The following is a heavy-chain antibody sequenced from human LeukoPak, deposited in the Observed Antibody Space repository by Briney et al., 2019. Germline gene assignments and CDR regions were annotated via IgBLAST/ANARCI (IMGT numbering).Heavy chain of an antibody. J-gene: IGHJ6*02. CDR3: AKDIGNYYYYGMDV. D-gene: IGHD1-26*01. Sequence: GGSLRLSCAASGFTFSSYGMHWVRQAPGKGLEWVAVISYDGSNKYYADSVKGRFTISRDNAKNSLYLQMNSLRAEDTALYYCAKDIGNYYYYGMDVWGQGTTVTVSS. CDR2: ISYDGSNK. CDR1: GFTFSSYG. V-gene: IGHV3-30*18.